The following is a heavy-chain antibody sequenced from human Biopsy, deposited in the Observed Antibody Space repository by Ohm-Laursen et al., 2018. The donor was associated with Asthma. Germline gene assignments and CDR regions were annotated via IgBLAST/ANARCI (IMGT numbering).Heavy chain of an antibody. CDR3: AKIYDRLVLYGMDV. D-gene: IGHD6-19*01. CDR2: IYHSGPT. Sequence: PGTLSLTCTVSGGSIISSSWWSWVRQTPGKGLEWIGEIYHSGPTNYNPSLKSRVTISVDKSKNQFSLKLTSVTAADTAVYYCAKIYDRLVLYGMDVWDQGTTVTVSS. CDR1: GGSIISSSW. J-gene: IGHJ6*02. V-gene: IGHV4-4*03.